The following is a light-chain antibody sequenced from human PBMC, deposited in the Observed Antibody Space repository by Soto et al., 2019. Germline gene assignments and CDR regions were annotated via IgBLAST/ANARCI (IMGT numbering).Light chain of an antibody. J-gene: IGKJ1*01. CDR1: QSISKY. Sequence: DIQMTQSPSSLSASVGDRVTITCRASQSISKYVNWYQHKPGKAPTVLIHAASSLQSGVPSRFSGSGSRTEFTLTISSLQPDDLANSYCHRYNSYWRTFGQGTKVYI. CDR3: HRYNSYWRT. V-gene: IGKV1-16*01. CDR2: AAS.